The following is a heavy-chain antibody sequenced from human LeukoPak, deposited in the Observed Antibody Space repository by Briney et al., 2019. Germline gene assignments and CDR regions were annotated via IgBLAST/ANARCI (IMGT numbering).Heavy chain of an antibody. CDR2: IYYSGST. Sequence: SETLSLTCTVSGGSISSYYWSWIRQPPGKGLKWIGYIYYSGSTNYNPSLKSRVTISVDTSKNQFSLKLSSVTAADTAVYYCARGHRLKEDAFDIWGQGTMVTVSS. J-gene: IGHJ3*02. V-gene: IGHV4-59*01. D-gene: IGHD3-16*01. CDR3: ARGHRLKEDAFDI. CDR1: GGSISSYY.